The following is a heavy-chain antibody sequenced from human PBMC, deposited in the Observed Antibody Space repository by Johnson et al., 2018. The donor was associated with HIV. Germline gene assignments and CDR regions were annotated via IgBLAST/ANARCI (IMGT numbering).Heavy chain of an antibody. CDR1: GFTFSSYA. D-gene: IGHD3-3*01. V-gene: IGHV3-30*04. CDR2: VSYDGSER. J-gene: IGHJ3*02. CDR3: ARGNYDFWSGYYRVTNAFDI. Sequence: QVQLVESGGGVVQPGRSLRLSCAASGFTFSSYAMHWVRQAPGKGLEWVAVVSYDGSERYYGDSVKGRFTISRDNSRNTLYLEMNSLRAEDTAVYYCARGNYDFWSGYYRVTNAFDIWGQGTMVTVSS.